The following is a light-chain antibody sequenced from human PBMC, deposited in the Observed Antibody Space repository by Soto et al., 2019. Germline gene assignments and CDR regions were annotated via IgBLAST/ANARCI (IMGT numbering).Light chain of an antibody. V-gene: IGLV4-69*01. Sequence: QLVLTQSPSASASLGASVNLTCTLSRGHSSHAIAWHQQQPEKGPRYLMSLNSDGSHSKGDGIPDRFSGSSSGAERYLTISSLQSEDEADYYCQTWGTGTPYVFGTGTKVTVL. CDR3: QTWGTGTPYV. CDR1: RGHSSHA. CDR2: LNSDGSH. J-gene: IGLJ1*01.